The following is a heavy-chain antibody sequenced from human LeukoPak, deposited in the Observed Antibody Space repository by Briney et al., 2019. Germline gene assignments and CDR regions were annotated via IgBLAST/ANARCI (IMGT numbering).Heavy chain of an antibody. Sequence: GGSLRLSRAASRFTFSRYGMHWVRQAPGKGLEWVAVISYDGSNKYYADSVKGRFTISRDNSKNTLYLQMNSLRAEDTAVYYCANGGGSYLDYWGQGTLVTVSS. D-gene: IGHD3-16*01. CDR3: ANGGGSYLDY. CDR1: RFTFSRYG. V-gene: IGHV3-30*18. J-gene: IGHJ4*02. CDR2: ISYDGSNK.